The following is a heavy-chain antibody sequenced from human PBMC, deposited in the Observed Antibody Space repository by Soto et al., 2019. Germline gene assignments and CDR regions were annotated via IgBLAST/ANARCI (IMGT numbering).Heavy chain of an antibody. CDR3: TTSRYRFGAYGMDV. Sequence: GGSLRLSCAASGFTFSNAWMNWVRQAPGKGLEWVGRIKSKTDGGTTDYAAPVKGRFTISRDDSKNTLYLQMNSLKTEDTAVYYCTTSRYRFGAYGMDVWGQGTTVTVSS. CDR1: GFTFSNAW. J-gene: IGHJ6*02. CDR2: IKSKTDGGTT. V-gene: IGHV3-15*07. D-gene: IGHD3-10*01.